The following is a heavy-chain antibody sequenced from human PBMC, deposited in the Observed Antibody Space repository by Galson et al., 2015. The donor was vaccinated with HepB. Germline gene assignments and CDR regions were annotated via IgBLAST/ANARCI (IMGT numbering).Heavy chain of an antibody. Sequence: SETLSLTCTVSGGSISSSSYYWGWIRQPPGKGLEWIGSIYYSGSTYYNPSLKSRVTISVDTSKNQFSLKLSSVTAADTAVYYCASYLESSSGYYPHVGWYFDLWGRGTLVTVSS. D-gene: IGHD3-22*01. J-gene: IGHJ2*01. CDR1: GGSISSSSYY. CDR3: ASYLESSSGYYPHVGWYFDL. CDR2: IYYSGST. V-gene: IGHV4-39*01.